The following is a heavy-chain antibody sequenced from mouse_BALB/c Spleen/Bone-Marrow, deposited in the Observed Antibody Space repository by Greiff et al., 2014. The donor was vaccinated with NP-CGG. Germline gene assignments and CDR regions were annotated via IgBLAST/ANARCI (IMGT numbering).Heavy chain of an antibody. Sequence: QVQLQQSGAELVRPGTSVKVSCKGSGYAFTNYLIEWVKQRPGQGLEWIGVINSGSGGTKYNEKFKGKATLTADKSSSTAYMQLSSLTSDDSAVYFCVRAITDAMDYWGQGTSVTVSS. CDR3: VRAITDAMDY. CDR2: INSGSGGT. D-gene: IGHD2-4*01. CDR1: GYAFTNYL. J-gene: IGHJ4*01. V-gene: IGHV1-54*01.